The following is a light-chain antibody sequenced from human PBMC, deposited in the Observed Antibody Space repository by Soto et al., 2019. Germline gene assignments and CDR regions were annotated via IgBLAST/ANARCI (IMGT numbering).Light chain of an antibody. Sequence: QAVVTQPPSASGTPGQRVTISCSGSSSNIGTKTVNWYQQLPGTAPKLLIFSNNQRPSGVPDRFSGSKSGTSASLAISGLQSEDEADYYCAAWDDSLDGSVVFGGGTKVTVL. V-gene: IGLV1-44*01. CDR3: AAWDDSLDGSVV. J-gene: IGLJ2*01. CDR1: SSNIGTKT. CDR2: SNN.